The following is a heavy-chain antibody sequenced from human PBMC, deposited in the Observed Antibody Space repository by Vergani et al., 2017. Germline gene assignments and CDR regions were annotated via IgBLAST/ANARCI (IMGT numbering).Heavy chain of an antibody. CDR2: IIPIFGTA. CDR1: GGTFSSYA. Sequence: QVQLVQSGAEVKKPGSSVKVSCKASGGTFSSYAISWVRQAPGQGLEWMGGIIPIFGTANYAQKFQGRVTITADESTSTAYMELSSLRSEDTAVYYCARCGLGPEGSSWSYYYYYYYMDVWGKGTTVTVSS. J-gene: IGHJ6*03. V-gene: IGHV1-69*01. CDR3: ARCGLGPEGSSWSYYYYYYYMDV. D-gene: IGHD6-13*01.